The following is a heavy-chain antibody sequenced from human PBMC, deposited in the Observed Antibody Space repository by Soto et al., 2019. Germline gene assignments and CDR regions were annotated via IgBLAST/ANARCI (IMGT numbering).Heavy chain of an antibody. CDR2: IYHSGST. V-gene: IGHV4-4*02. J-gene: IGHJ4*02. CDR1: GGSVSSTNW. CDR3: ARDRAVSARGSFDY. Sequence: QVQLQESGPGLVEPSGTLSLTCAVSGGSVSSTNWWSWVGQPPGKGLEWIGEIYHSGSTYYNPSLKSRVTISVDKSKNQFSLRLSSVTAADTAVYFCARDRAVSARGSFDYWGQGTLVTVSS. D-gene: IGHD6-19*01.